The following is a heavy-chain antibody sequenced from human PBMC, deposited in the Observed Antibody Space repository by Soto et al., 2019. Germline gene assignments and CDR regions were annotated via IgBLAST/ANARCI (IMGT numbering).Heavy chain of an antibody. CDR2: ISHDGRIE. V-gene: IGHV3-30-3*01. Sequence: QVHLVESGGGVVQPGRSRRLPWAAPGSTFISFPLHGVRQAPAEGLEWGALISHDGRIENYADSVKGRFIISRDNSKNTVYMQMDSLRLEDTGVYYCARDGLPDDFRSGGYWFDPWGQGTRVTVSS. J-gene: IGHJ5*02. CDR1: GSTFISFP. CDR3: ARDGLPDDFRSGGYWFDP. D-gene: IGHD3-3*01.